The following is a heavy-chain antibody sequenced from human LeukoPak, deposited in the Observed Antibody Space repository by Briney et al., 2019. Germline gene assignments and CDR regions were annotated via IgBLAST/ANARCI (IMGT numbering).Heavy chain of an antibody. CDR2: MNPNSGNT. CDR3: ARVPYCSGGSCYSNWFDP. CDR1: GYTLTSYD. V-gene: IGHV1-8*01. Sequence: ASVKVSCKASGYTLTSYDINWVRQATGQGLEWMGWMNPNSGNTGYAQKFQGRVTMTRNTSISTAYMELSSLRSEDTAVYYCARVPYCSGGSCYSNWFDPWGQGTLVTVSS. D-gene: IGHD2-15*01. J-gene: IGHJ5*02.